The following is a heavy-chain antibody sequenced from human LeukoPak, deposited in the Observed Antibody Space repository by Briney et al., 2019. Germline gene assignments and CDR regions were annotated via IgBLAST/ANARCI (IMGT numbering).Heavy chain of an antibody. CDR1: GGSFSGYY. CDR3: ARGQGFGTSALYYYYYGMDV. CDR2: INHSGST. D-gene: IGHD1-7*01. V-gene: IGHV4-34*01. Sequence: SETLSLTCAVYGGSFSGYYWSWIRQPPGKGLEWIGEINHSGSTNYNPSLKSRVTISVDTSKNQFSLKLSSVTAADTAVYYCARGQGFGTSALYYYYYGMDVWGQGTTVTVSS. J-gene: IGHJ6*02.